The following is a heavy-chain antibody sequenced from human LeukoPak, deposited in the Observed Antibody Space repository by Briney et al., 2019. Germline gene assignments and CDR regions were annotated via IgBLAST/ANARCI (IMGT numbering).Heavy chain of an antibody. J-gene: IGHJ4*02. CDR2: VNPNSGNT. CDR1: GYTFSNYE. Sequence: GASVKVSCKASGYTFSNYEIHWVRQATGQGLEWMAWVNPNSGNTNYAQELQGRVTVTRNTFISTAYMELGSLGFEDTAVYYCARGTSYYASGSYPDFDYWGQGTLVTVSS. CDR3: ARGTSYYASGSYPDFDY. V-gene: IGHV1-8*03. D-gene: IGHD3-10*01.